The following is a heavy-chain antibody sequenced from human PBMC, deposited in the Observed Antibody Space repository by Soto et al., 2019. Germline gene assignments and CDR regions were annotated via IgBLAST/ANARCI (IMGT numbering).Heavy chain of an antibody. D-gene: IGHD5-18*01. CDR2: ISWNSGSI. J-gene: IGHJ4*02. Sequence: EVQLVESGGGLVQPGRSLRLSCAASGFTFDDYAMHWVRQAPGKGLEWVSGISWNSGSIGYADSVKGRFTISRDNAKNSLYLQMNCLRAEDTALYYCAKDRDSYGYVWGQGTLVTVSS. CDR3: AKDRDSYGYV. CDR1: GFTFDDYA. V-gene: IGHV3-9*01.